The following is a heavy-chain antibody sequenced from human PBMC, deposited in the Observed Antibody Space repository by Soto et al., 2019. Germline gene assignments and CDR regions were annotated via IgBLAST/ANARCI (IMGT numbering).Heavy chain of an antibody. V-gene: IGHV5-51*01. CDR3: ARQGGYYYDSSGYPYYYYGMDV. Sequence: GESLKISCKGSGYSFTSYWIGWVRQMPGKGLEWMGIIYPGDSDTRYSPSFQGQVTISADKSISTAYLQWSSLKASDTAMYYCARQGGYYYDSSGYPYYYYGMDVWGQGTTVTVS. CDR2: IYPGDSDT. J-gene: IGHJ6*02. CDR1: GYSFTSYW. D-gene: IGHD3-22*01.